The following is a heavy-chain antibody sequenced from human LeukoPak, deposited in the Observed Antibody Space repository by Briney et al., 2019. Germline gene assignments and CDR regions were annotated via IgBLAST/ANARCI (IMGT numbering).Heavy chain of an antibody. D-gene: IGHD3-10*01. Sequence: GGSLRLSCAASGFTFSSYAMSWARQAPGKGLEWVSAISGSGGSTYYADSVKGRFTISRDNSKNTLYLQMNSLRAEDTAVYYCAKSLRFGEYTNLPFDYWGQGTLVTASS. CDR2: ISGSGGST. V-gene: IGHV3-23*01. CDR3: AKSLRFGEYTNLPFDY. J-gene: IGHJ4*02. CDR1: GFTFSSYA.